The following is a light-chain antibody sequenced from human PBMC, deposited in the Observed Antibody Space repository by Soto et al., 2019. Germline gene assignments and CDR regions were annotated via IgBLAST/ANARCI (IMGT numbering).Light chain of an antibody. CDR2: GAS. Sequence: TVLTQFPGSLSLSPGERATLSCRASQSIRNDYLAWYQQKPGQAPRPLIYGASSRATGIPDRFSGSGSGTDFTLTITGLETEDFAVYFCQQYGSSSSWTFGQGTKVDIK. V-gene: IGKV3-20*01. CDR1: QSIRNDY. J-gene: IGKJ1*01. CDR3: QQYGSSSSWT.